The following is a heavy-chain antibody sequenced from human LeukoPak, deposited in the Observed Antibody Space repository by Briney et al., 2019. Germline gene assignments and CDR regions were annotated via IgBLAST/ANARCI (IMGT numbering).Heavy chain of an antibody. V-gene: IGHV3-7*03. Sequence: GGSLRLSCAASGFTLSSYAMSWVRQAPGKGLEWVANIKLDGSEKNYVDSVKGRFTISRDNTKNSLYLQMNGLRAEDTAVFYCARDQYDTWSRRGNFDSWGQGTLVTVSS. J-gene: IGHJ4*02. CDR3: ARDQYDTWSRRGNFDS. CDR2: IKLDGSEK. D-gene: IGHD3-3*01. CDR1: GFTLSSYA.